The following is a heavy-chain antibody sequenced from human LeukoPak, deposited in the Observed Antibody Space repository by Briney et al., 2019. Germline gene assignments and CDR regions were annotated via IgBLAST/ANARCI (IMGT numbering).Heavy chain of an antibody. Sequence: SETLSLTCTVSGGSISSSSYYWGWIRQPPGKGLEWIGSIYYSGSTYYNPSLKSRVTISVDTSKNQFSLKLSFVTAADTAVYYCARRDGSGSWEQAYDYWGQGTLVTVSS. CDR2: IYYSGST. D-gene: IGHD3-10*01. CDR1: GGSISSSSYY. V-gene: IGHV4-39*01. J-gene: IGHJ4*02. CDR3: ARRDGSGSWEQAYDY.